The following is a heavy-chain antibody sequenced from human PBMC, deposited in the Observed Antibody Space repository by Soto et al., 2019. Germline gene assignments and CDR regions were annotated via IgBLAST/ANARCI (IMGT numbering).Heavy chain of an antibody. CDR2: IKSKTDGGTT. Sequence: GGSLRLSCAASGFTFSNAWMNWVRQAPGKGLEWVGRIKSKTDGGTTDYAAPVKGRFTISRDDSKNTLYLQMNSLKTEDTAVYYCTTDFGVFVVGFGELMNDYWGQGTLVTVSS. CDR1: GFTFSNAW. J-gene: IGHJ4*02. CDR3: TTDFGVFVVGFGELMNDY. D-gene: IGHD3-10*01. V-gene: IGHV3-15*07.